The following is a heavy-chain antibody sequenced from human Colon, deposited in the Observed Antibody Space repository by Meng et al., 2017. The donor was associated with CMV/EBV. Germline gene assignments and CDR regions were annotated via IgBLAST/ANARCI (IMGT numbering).Heavy chain of an antibody. CDR1: GYTFTGYY. V-gene: IGHV1-2*02. CDR3: ATVSSGYYLYFQH. CDR2: INPNSGGT. J-gene: IGHJ1*01. D-gene: IGHD3-22*01. Sequence: QVQLVQSGAEGKKPGASVKVSCKASGYTFTGYYMHWVRQAPGQGLEWMGWINPNSGGTNYAQKFQGRVTMTRDTSISTAYMELSRLRSDDTAVHYCATVSSGYYLYFQHWGQGTLVTVSS.